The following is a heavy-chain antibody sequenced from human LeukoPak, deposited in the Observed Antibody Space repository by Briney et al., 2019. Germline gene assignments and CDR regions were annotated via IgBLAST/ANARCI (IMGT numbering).Heavy chain of an antibody. Sequence: GGSLRLSCQTSGFTFGNYAMSWVRQAQGKELEWISVISTNGVNTYYADSVKGRFTISRDNSRHTLSLQMNGLRADDTAVYYCAKGSAAARPYYFDSWGQGTLVAVSS. CDR1: GFTFGNYA. D-gene: IGHD6-6*01. CDR2: ISTNGVNT. V-gene: IGHV3-23*01. J-gene: IGHJ4*02. CDR3: AKGSAAARPYYFDS.